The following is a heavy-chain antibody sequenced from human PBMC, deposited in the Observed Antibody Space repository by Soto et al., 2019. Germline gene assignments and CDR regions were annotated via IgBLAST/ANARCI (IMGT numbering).Heavy chain of an antibody. CDR3: ARDRAGAQYGLDV. D-gene: IGHD1-26*01. Sequence: PGGSVRLSCAASGFTFRFFGMHWVRQAPGKGLEWVAVTWWDESKEYYAESVKGRFTISRDNAKNSLYLQMNSLRDEDTAVYYCARDRAGAQYGLDVWGQGTTVTVSS. CDR2: TWWDESKE. CDR1: GFTFRFFG. J-gene: IGHJ6*02. V-gene: IGHV3-33*01.